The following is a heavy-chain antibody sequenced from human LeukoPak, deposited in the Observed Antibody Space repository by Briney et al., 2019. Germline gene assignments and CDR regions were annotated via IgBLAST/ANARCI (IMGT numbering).Heavy chain of an antibody. Sequence: GGSLRLSCAASGFRFSSYEMNWVRQAPGKGLGWVAVISYDGSNKYYADSVKGRFTISRDNSKNTLYLQMNSLRAEDTAVYYCARGSDPYDILTGYYLSWGQGTLVTVSS. D-gene: IGHD3-9*01. V-gene: IGHV3-30-3*01. CDR1: GFRFSSYE. J-gene: IGHJ4*02. CDR2: ISYDGSNK. CDR3: ARGSDPYDILTGYYLS.